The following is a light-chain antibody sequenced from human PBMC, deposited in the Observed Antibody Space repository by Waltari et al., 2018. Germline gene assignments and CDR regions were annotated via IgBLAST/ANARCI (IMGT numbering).Light chain of an antibody. CDR2: DVN. CDR3: ASYTSAMTRI. CDR1: SSDVGRYDY. Sequence: QSALTQPASLSGSPGQSITISCTGTSSDVGRYDYVSCYQQHPGTAPKLLIYDVNNRHSGVSDRFSGSKSDNTASLTISGLQAEDEADYYCASYTSAMTRIFGGGTKVTV. V-gene: IGLV2-14*03. J-gene: IGLJ2*01.